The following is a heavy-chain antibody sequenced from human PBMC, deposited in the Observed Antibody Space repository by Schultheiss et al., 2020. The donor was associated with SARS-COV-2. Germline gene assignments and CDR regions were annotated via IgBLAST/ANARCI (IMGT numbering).Heavy chain of an antibody. CDR1: GFTFSDHY. V-gene: IGHV3-21*01. CDR2: ISASGSYI. CDR3: ARGRGSSGWYSYYFDY. D-gene: IGHD6-19*01. J-gene: IGHJ4*02. Sequence: GGSLRLSCAASGFTFSDHYMDWVRQAPGKGLEWVSSISASGSYIYYADSVKGRFTISRDNAKNSLYLQMNSLRAEDTAVYYCARGRGSSGWYSYYFDYWGQGTLVTVSS.